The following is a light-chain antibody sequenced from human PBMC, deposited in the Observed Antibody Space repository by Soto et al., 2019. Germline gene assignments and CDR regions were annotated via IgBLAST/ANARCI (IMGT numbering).Light chain of an antibody. CDR2: ATS. CDR3: QQADIFQLT. V-gene: IGKV1-12*01. Sequence: DIPMTQFPSSVSASVGDRVTITCRASQPLCAWLAWYQQKPGKAPKLLIYATSTLESGVPSRFSGSGSGTEFTLTISSLQPEDFATYYCQQADIFQLTFGGGTRVEIK. CDR1: QPLCAW. J-gene: IGKJ4*01.